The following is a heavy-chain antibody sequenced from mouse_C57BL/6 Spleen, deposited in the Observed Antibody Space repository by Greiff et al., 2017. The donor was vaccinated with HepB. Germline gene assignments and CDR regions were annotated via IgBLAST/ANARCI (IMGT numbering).Heavy chain of an antibody. J-gene: IGHJ3*01. CDR2: ISSGGSYT. V-gene: IGHV5-6*02. Sequence: EVMLVESGGDLVKPGGSLKLSCAASGFTFSSYGMSWVRQTPDKRLEWVATISSGGSYTYYPDSVKGRFTISRDNAKNTLYLQMSSLKSEDTAMYYCARRNYDGPFAYWGQGTLVTVSA. CDR3: ARRNYDGPFAY. D-gene: IGHD2-3*01. CDR1: GFTFSSYG.